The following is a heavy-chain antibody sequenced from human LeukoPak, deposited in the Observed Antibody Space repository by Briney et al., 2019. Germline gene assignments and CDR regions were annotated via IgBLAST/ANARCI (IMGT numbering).Heavy chain of an antibody. CDR2: IYYSGST. V-gene: IGHV4-61*01. D-gene: IGHD4-17*01. CDR1: GGSVSSGSYY. J-gene: IGHJ4*02. CDR3: ARAHEPADYGYYFDY. Sequence: SETLSLTCTVSGGSVSSGSYYWSWTRQPPGKGLEWIGYIYYSGSTNYNPSLKSRVTISVDTSKNQFSLKLSSVTAADTAVYYCARAHEPADYGYYFDYWGQGTLVTVSS.